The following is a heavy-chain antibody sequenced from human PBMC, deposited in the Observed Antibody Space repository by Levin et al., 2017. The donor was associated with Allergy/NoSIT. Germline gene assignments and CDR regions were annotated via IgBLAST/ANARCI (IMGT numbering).Heavy chain of an antibody. J-gene: IGHJ6*02. CDR3: ARAVRGNYDFGSGPLPKYGMDV. V-gene: IGHV4-59*01. D-gene: IGHD3-3*01. CDR2: IYYSGST. CDR1: GGSISSYY. Sequence: SETLSLTCTVSGGSISSYYWSWIRQPPGKGLEWIGYIYYSGSTNYNPSLKSRVTISVDTSKNQFSLKLSSVTAADTAVYYCARAVRGNYDFGSGPLPKYGMDVWGQGTTVTVSS.